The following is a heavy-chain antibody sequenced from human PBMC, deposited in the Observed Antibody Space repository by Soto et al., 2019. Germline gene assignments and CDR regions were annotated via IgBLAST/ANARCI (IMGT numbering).Heavy chain of an antibody. Sequence: SETLSLTCTVSGGSISSGGYYWSWIRQHPGKGLEWIGYIYYSGSTYYNPSLKSRVNISVDTSKNQFSLKLSSVTAADTAVYYCARVGGEFCSSTSCYFDYWGQGTLVTVSS. CDR2: IYYSGST. CDR3: ARVGGEFCSSTSCYFDY. V-gene: IGHV4-31*03. D-gene: IGHD2-2*01. J-gene: IGHJ4*02. CDR1: GGSISSGGYY.